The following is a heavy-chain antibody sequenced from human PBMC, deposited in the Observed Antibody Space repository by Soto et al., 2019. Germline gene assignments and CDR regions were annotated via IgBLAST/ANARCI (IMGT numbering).Heavy chain of an antibody. CDR1: GGSFSGYY. Sequence: PSETLSLTCAVYGGSFSGYYWSWIRQPPGKGLEWIGEINHSGSTNYNPSLKSRVTISVDTSKNQFSLKLSSVTAADTAVYYCARGISGGIQIWLLYYFDYWGQGTLVTVSS. V-gene: IGHV4-34*01. CDR2: INHSGST. D-gene: IGHD5-18*01. J-gene: IGHJ4*02. CDR3: ARGISGGIQIWLLYYFDY.